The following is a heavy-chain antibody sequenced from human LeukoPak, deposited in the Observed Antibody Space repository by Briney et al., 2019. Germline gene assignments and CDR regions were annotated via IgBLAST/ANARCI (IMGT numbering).Heavy chain of an antibody. V-gene: IGHV3-21*01. Sequence: GGSLRLSCAASGFTFSSYWMSWVRQAPGKGLEWVSSISSSSSIIYYADSVKGRFTISRDNAKKSLYLQMKSLRAEDTAVYYCARDRSSGWCENWFDPWGQGTLVTVSS. D-gene: IGHD6-19*01. CDR1: GFTFSSYW. CDR3: ARDRSSGWCENWFDP. CDR2: ISSSSSII. J-gene: IGHJ5*02.